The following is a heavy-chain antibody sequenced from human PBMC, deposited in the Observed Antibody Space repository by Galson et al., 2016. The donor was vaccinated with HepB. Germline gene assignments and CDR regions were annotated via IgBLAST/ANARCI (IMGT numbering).Heavy chain of an antibody. Sequence: SLRLSCAASGVRFSTYAMHWVRQAPGKGLEWVAVIAYDGSTTYYAGSVKGRFTISRDNSKNMLFLQMNSLRAEDTAVYYCARDEGDSNGWSAFEIWGKGT. CDR2: IAYDGSTT. CDR3: ARDEGDSNGWSAFEI. CDR1: GVRFSTYA. D-gene: IGHD3-22*01. V-gene: IGHV3-30*04. J-gene: IGHJ3*02.